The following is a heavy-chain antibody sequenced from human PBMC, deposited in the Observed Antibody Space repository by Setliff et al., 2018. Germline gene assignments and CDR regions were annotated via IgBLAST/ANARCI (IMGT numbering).Heavy chain of an antibody. V-gene: IGHV3-74*01. CDR1: GFTFSKYW. CDR2: INGDGTIT. D-gene: IGHD4-17*01. Sequence: PWGSLRLSCAASGFTFSKYWMYWVRQVPGKGLVWVSRINGDGTITNYADSVKGRFTISRDNSRNSLYLQMNSLRVEDTASYYCARDPNGDYVGAFDPWGQGILVTVSS. CDR3: ARDPNGDYVGAFDP. J-gene: IGHJ5*02.